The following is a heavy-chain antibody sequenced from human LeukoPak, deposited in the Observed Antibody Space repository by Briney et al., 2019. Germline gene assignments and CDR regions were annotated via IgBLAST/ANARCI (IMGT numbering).Heavy chain of an antibody. CDR2: IYTSGMT. CDR3: ARDSSDYGDYHFDY. D-gene: IGHD4-17*01. V-gene: IGHV4-4*07. Sequence: KPSETLSLTCTVSGGSISSYYWCWIRQPARKGLEWIGRIYTSGMTTYNPSLKSRVTMSVDTSKNQFSRKRSSLTAADTAVYYCARDSSDYGDYHFDYWGQGTLVTVSS. J-gene: IGHJ4*02. CDR1: GGSISSYY.